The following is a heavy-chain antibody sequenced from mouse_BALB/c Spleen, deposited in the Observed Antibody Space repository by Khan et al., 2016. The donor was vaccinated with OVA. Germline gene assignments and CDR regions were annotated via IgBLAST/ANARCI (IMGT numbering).Heavy chain of an antibody. CDR3: TRDRIDY. CDR2: INPTSGYT. J-gene: IGHJ2*01. V-gene: IGHV1-7*01. CDR1: GYTFTTYW. Sequence: QVQLKQSGAELAKPGASVKMSCKASGYTFTTYWTYGVKQRLGQGLEWIGYINPTSGYTDYNEKFKDRATLSADKSSSTAYMQLSSLTSEDSADYYCTRDRIDYWGQGTTLTVSS.